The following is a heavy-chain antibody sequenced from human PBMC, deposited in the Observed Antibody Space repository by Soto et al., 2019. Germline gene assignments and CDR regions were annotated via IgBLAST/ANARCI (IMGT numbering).Heavy chain of an antibody. J-gene: IGHJ6*02. Sequence: GGSLRLSCAASGFTFSSYAMSWVRQAPGKGLEWVSAISGSGGSTYYADSVKGRFTISRDNSKNTLYLQMNSLRAEDTAVYYCVKGYDFWSGFSTQAYYYGMDVWGQGTTVTVSS. V-gene: IGHV3-23*01. CDR2: ISGSGGST. D-gene: IGHD3-3*01. CDR3: VKGYDFWSGFSTQAYYYGMDV. CDR1: GFTFSSYA.